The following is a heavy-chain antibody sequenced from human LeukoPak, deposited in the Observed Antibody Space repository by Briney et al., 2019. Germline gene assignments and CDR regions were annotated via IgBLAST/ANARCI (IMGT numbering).Heavy chain of an antibody. CDR2: IWYDGSNK. CDR3: ARSRRFLEWLTRKQKDSQIDY. CDR1: GFTFSSYG. D-gene: IGHD3-3*01. V-gene: IGHV3-33*01. Sequence: PGGSLRLSCAASGFTFSSYGMHWVRQAPGKGLEWVAVIWYDGSNKYYADSVKGRFTISRDNSKNTLYLQMNSLRAEDTAVYYCARSRRFLEWLTRKQKDSQIDYWGQGTLVTVSS. J-gene: IGHJ4*02.